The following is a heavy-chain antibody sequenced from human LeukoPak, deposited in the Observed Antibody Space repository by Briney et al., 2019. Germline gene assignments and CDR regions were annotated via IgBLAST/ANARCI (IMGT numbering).Heavy chain of an antibody. CDR2: FDPEDGET. V-gene: IGHV1-24*01. D-gene: IGHD1-26*01. CDR3: ATDRWSGSPPTG. CDR1: GYTLTELS. J-gene: IGHJ4*02. Sequence: ASVKVSCKVSGYTLTELSMHWVRQAPGKGLEWMGGFDPEDGETVYAQKFQGRVTMTEDTSTDTAYMELSSLRSEDTAVYYCATDRWSGSPPTGWGQGTLVTVSS.